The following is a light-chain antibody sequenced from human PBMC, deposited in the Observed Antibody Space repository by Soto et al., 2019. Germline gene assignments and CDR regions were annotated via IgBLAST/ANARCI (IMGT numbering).Light chain of an antibody. J-gene: IGKJ4*01. CDR2: DVS. CDR3: QQFTTYPLI. CDR1: RGIGIS. Sequence: AIQLTQSPSSLSATVGDTVTITCRASRGIGISVAWYQQKPGSPPRLLISDVSTLETGVPSRFSGSESGTSFTLTISSLQPEDFGTYYCQQFTTYPLIFGGGTKLEI. V-gene: IGKV1-13*02.